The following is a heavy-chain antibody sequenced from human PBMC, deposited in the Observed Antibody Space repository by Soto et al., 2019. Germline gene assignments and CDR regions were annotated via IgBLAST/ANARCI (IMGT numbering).Heavy chain of an antibody. D-gene: IGHD6-19*01. Sequence: PSEPLYLTCSVAGGSFTSNNWWTWVRQPPGQGLEWIGEIYRTGSTNYNPSLESRVTISVDKSKNQFSLTLTSVTAADTAVYFCARGRGRYSSGWSWFDPWGQGILVTVSS. J-gene: IGHJ5*02. CDR3: ARGRGRYSSGWSWFDP. CDR2: IYRTGST. CDR1: GGSFTSNNW. V-gene: IGHV4-4*02.